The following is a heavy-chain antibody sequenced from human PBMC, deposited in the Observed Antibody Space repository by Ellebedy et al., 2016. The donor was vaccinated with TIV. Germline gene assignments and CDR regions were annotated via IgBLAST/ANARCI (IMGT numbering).Heavy chain of an antibody. Sequence: MPSETLSLTCAVYGGSFSGYYWSWIRQPPGKGLEWIGEINHSGSTYYNPSLKSRVTISVDTSKNQFSLKLSSVTAADTAVYYCARDRAAMVPENWFDPWGQGTLVTVSS. CDR2: INHSGST. CDR1: GGSFSGYY. J-gene: IGHJ5*02. D-gene: IGHD5-18*01. V-gene: IGHV4-34*09. CDR3: ARDRAAMVPENWFDP.